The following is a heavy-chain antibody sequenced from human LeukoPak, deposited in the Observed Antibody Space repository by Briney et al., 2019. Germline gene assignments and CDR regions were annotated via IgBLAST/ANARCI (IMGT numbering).Heavy chain of an antibody. V-gene: IGHV3-7*01. CDR3: AELGITMIGGV. CDR1: GLTFSHAW. CDR2: IKQDGNEK. Sequence: GGSLRLSCAASGLTFSHAWMTWVRQAPGKGLEWVANIKQDGNEKYYVDSVKGRFTISRDNAKNSLYLQMNSLRVEDTAVYYCAELGITMIGGVWGKGTTVTISS. D-gene: IGHD3-10*02. J-gene: IGHJ6*04.